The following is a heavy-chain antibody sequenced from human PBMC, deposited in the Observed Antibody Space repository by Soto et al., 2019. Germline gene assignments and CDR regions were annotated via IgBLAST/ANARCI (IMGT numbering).Heavy chain of an antibody. CDR1: GFSFSSYW. CDR3: ARGRGFQAGVYGY. V-gene: IGHV3-74*01. CDR2: INTDGTST. J-gene: IGHJ4*02. D-gene: IGHD6-13*01. Sequence: VQLVESGGGLVQPGGSLRLSCAASGFSFSSYWMHWVRQAPGRGLMWVARINTDGTSTSYADSVKGRFTISRDNGKNTLYLKMNSLRVDVTAVYYYARGRGFQAGVYGYWGQGILITVSS.